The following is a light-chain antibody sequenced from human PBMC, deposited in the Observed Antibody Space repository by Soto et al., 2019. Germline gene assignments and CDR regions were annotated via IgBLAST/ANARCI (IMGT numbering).Light chain of an antibody. J-gene: IGLJ3*02. Sequence: SALTQPASVSGSPGQSLTISCTGTSSDVGAYGYVSWYQQHPGKSPKIILYEVNNRPSGLSNRFSGSKSGNTASLTISGLQAEDEADYYCSSYTTINTWVFGGGTKVTVL. CDR2: EVN. V-gene: IGLV2-14*01. CDR3: SSYTTINTWV. CDR1: SSDVGAYGY.